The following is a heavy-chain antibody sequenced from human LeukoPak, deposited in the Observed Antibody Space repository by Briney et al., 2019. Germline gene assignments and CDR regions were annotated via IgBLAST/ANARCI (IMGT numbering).Heavy chain of an antibody. Sequence: ASETLSLTCAVYGGSFSGYYWSWIRQPPGKGLEWIGEINHSGSTNYSTSLKSRVTISVDTSKNQFSLKLSSVTAADTAVYYCARGCEEMNRNTRAEFDYWGQGTLVTVSS. CDR2: INHSGST. D-gene: IGHD1/OR15-1a*01. J-gene: IGHJ4*02. CDR3: ARGCEEMNRNTRAEFDY. V-gene: IGHV4-34*01. CDR1: GGSFSGYY.